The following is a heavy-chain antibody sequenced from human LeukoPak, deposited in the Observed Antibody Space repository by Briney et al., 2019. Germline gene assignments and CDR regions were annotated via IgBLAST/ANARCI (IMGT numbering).Heavy chain of an antibody. Sequence: GGSLRLSCAASGFTFSSYAMSWVRQAPGKELEWVSAISGSGGSTYYADSVKGRFTISRDNSKNTLYLQMNSLRAEDTAVYYCAKDLLWFGELSGWFDPWGQGTLVTVSS. CDR3: AKDLLWFGELSGWFDP. D-gene: IGHD3-10*01. CDR1: GFTFSSYA. J-gene: IGHJ5*02. V-gene: IGHV3-23*01. CDR2: ISGSGGST.